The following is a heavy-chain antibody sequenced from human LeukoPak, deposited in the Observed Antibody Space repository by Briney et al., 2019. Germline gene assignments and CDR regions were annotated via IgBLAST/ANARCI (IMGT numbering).Heavy chain of an antibody. CDR3: AREDQPYYYDSSGYYYPDAFDI. Sequence: PGGSLRLSCAASGFTFSSYSMNWVRQAPGKGLEWVSSISSSSSYIYYADSVKGRFTISRDNAKNSLYLQMNSLRAEDTAVYYCAREDQPYYYDSSGYYYPDAFDIWGQGTMVTVSS. CDR1: GFTFSSYS. V-gene: IGHV3-21*01. CDR2: ISSSSSYI. D-gene: IGHD3-22*01. J-gene: IGHJ3*02.